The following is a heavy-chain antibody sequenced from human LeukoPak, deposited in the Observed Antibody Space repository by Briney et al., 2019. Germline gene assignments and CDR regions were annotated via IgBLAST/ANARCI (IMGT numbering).Heavy chain of an antibody. CDR1: GFTFSSYS. V-gene: IGHV3-21*01. J-gene: IGHJ4*02. Sequence: GGSLRLSCAASGFTFSSYSMDWVRQAPGKGLEWVSSISSSSSYIYYADSVKGRFAISRDNAKNSLYLQMNSLRAEDTAVYYCAREVLDIVEPGTNTIDYWGQGTRVTVSS. CDR3: AREVLDIVEPGTNTIDY. D-gene: IGHD2-8*01. CDR2: ISSSSSYI.